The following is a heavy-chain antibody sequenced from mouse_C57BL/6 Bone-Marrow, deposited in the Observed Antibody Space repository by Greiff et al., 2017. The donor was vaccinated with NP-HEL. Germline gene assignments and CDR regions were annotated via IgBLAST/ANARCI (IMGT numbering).Heavy chain of an antibody. CDR1: GDSITSGY. CDR3: ARLTTATTRAFWYFDV. Sequence: EVQLRQSGPSLVKPSQTLSLTCSVTGDSITSGYWNWIRKFPGNKLEYMGYISYSGSTYYNPSLKSRISITRDTSKNQYYLQLNSVTTEDTATYYCARLTTATTRAFWYFDVWGAGTTVTVSS. V-gene: IGHV3-8*02. CDR2: ISYSGST. J-gene: IGHJ1*01. D-gene: IGHD1-2*01.